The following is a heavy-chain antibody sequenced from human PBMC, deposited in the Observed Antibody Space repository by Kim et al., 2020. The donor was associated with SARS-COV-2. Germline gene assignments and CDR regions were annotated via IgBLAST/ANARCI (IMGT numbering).Heavy chain of an antibody. J-gene: IGHJ5*02. CDR3: ARRGERRYWFDP. D-gene: IGHD1-1*01. CDR1: GGSFSGYY. CDR2: INHSGST. Sequence: SETLSLTCAVYGGSFSGYYWSWIRQPPGKGLEWIGEINHSGSTNYNPSLKSRVTIAVDTSKNQFSLKLSSVTAADTAVYYCARRGERRYWFDPWGQGTLVNVSS. V-gene: IGHV4-34*01.